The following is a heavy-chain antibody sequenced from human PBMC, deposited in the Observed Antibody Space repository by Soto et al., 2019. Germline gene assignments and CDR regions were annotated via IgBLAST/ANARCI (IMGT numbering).Heavy chain of an antibody. Sequence: SETLSLTCTVSGGSISSGSYYWGWIRQPPGKGLEWIGSIYYSGSTYYNPSLKSRVTISVDTSKNQFSLKLSSVTAADTAVYYCARHDIGYCSGGRCYPDPFDYWGQGTLVTVSS. V-gene: IGHV4-39*01. CDR2: IYYSGST. CDR1: GGSISSGSYY. D-gene: IGHD2-15*01. CDR3: ARHDIGYCSGGRCYPDPFDY. J-gene: IGHJ4*02.